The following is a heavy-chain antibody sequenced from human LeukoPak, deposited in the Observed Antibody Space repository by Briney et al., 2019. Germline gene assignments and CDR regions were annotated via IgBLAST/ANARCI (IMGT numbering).Heavy chain of an antibody. D-gene: IGHD2-2*01. V-gene: IGHV1-69*05. J-gene: IGHJ5*02. CDR2: IIPLFGST. Sequence: GASVKVSCQASGGTLSYHAVSWVRQAPGQGLEWMGGIIPLFGSTKYTQKFQGRVTITTDESTSAAYMELNSLRSDDTAVYYCARGLYCSSTSCHPTWGQGTLVTVSS. CDR1: GGTLSYHA. CDR3: ARGLYCSSTSCHPT.